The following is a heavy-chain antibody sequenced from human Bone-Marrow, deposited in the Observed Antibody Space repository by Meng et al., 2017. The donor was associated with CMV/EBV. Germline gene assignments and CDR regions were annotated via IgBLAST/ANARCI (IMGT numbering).Heavy chain of an antibody. Sequence: SETLSLTCNVAGGSISSSNYYWGLIRQPPGKGLEWIGSIYYSGSTYYNPSLKSRLTISIDPSKKQFSLKLSSVSAANTVLYYGARDFDSVGADDSLDPWGQGTMVTVSS. D-gene: IGHD3-9*01. J-gene: IGHJ3*01. CDR2: IYYSGST. CDR1: GGSISSSNYY. CDR3: ARDFDSVGADDSLDP. V-gene: IGHV4-39*07.